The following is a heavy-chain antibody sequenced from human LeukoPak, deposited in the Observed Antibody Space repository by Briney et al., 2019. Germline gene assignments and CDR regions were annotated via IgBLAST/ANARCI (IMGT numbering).Heavy chain of an antibody. CDR1: GFTFSSYS. CDR3: ASGGLLAFDP. J-gene: IGHJ5*02. CDR2: ISSSGSTI. Sequence: GGSLRLSCAASGFTFSSYSMNWVRQAPGKGLEWVSYISSSGSTIYYADSVKGRFTISRDNAKNSLYLQMNSLRAEDTAVYYCASGGLLAFDPWGQGTLVTVSS. V-gene: IGHV3-48*04.